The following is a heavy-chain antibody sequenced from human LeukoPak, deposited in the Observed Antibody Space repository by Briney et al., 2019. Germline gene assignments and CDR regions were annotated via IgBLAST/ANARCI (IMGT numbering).Heavy chain of an antibody. CDR1: GYSISSGYY. Sequence: PSETLSLTCTVSGYSISSGYYWGWIRQPPGKGLEWIGSIYHSGSTYYNPSLKSRVTISVDTSKDQFSLKLSSVTAADTAVYYCARVGYSSGWYRYYFDYWGQGTLVTVSS. J-gene: IGHJ4*02. V-gene: IGHV4-38-2*02. CDR2: IYHSGST. D-gene: IGHD6-19*01. CDR3: ARVGYSSGWYRYYFDY.